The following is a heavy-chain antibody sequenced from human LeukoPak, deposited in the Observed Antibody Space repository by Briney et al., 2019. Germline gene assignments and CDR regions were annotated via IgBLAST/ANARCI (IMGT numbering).Heavy chain of an antibody. CDR1: GFTVSSNY. CDR2: IYSGGST. D-gene: IGHD3-10*01. J-gene: IGHJ4*02. Sequence: PGGSLRLSCAASGFTVSSNYMSWVRQAPGKGLEWVSVIYSGGSTYYADSVKGRFTISRDNSKNTLYLQMNSLRAEDTAVYYCARGIDGSGRNNLSFDYWGQGTLVTVSS. V-gene: IGHV3-53*01. CDR3: ARGIDGSGRNNLSFDY.